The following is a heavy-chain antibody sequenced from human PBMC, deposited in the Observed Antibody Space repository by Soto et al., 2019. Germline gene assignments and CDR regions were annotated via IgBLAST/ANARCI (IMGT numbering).Heavy chain of an antibody. J-gene: IGHJ6*02. CDR2: IYYNGNT. CDR1: GGSISNDDYY. V-gene: IGHV4-30-4*08. CDR3: ARATTVTSSFFYYGLDV. Sequence: QVQLQESGPGLVKPSQTLSLTCSVSGGSISNDDYYWTWIRQPPGKGLEWIGHIYYNGNTYYNPSIKSRLTMSLDTSQNQFSLHLTSVIAADSASYFCARATTVTSSFFYYGLDVWGQGTTVTVSS. D-gene: IGHD4-17*01.